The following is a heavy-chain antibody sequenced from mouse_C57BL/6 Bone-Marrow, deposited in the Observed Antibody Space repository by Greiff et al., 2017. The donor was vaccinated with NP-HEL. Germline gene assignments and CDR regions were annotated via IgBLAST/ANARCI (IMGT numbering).Heavy chain of an antibody. CDR3: SRGYGYDWFAY. V-gene: IGHV1-9*01. Sequence: VQLQQSGAELMKPGASVKLSCKATGYTFTGYWIEWVKQRPGHGLEWIGEILPGSGSTNYNEKFKGKATFTADTSSNTAYMQLSSLTTEDSAIYYCSRGYGYDWFAYWGQGTLVTVSA. CDR2: ILPGSGST. D-gene: IGHD2-2*01. J-gene: IGHJ3*01. CDR1: GYTFTGYW.